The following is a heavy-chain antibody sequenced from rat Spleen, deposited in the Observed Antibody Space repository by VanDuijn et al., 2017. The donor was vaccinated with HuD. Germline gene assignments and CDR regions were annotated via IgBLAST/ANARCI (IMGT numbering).Heavy chain of an antibody. CDR1: GFTFSNYY. D-gene: IGHD5-1*01. CDR2: INYDGSST. Sequence: EVQLVESGGGLVQPGGSMKLSCAASGFTFSNYYMAWVRQAPTKGLEWVATINYDGSSTYYRDSVKGRFTISRDNAKSTLYLQMDSLRSEDTATYYCVRLLGAPDWYFDFWGPGTMVTVSS. V-gene: IGHV5-29*01. CDR3: VRLLGAPDWYFDF. J-gene: IGHJ1*01.